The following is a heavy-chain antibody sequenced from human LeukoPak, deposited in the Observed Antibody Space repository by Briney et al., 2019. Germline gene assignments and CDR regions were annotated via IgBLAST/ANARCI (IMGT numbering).Heavy chain of an antibody. V-gene: IGHV3-23*01. J-gene: IGHJ4*02. D-gene: IGHD6-6*01. CDR2: ISGSSDKT. CDR1: GFSFGNNG. Sequence: GGSLRLSCAASGFSFGNNGMSWVRQAPGKGLEWVSGISGSSDKTYYADSVKGRFTVFRDNSRNTLYLQLKSLRVEDTAVYHCAKSSSSSGEWGQGTLVTVSS. CDR3: AKSSSSSGE.